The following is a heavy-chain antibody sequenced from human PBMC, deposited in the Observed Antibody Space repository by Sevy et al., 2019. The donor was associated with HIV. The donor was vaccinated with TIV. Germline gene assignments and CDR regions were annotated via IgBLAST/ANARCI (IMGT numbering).Heavy chain of an antibody. D-gene: IGHD5-18*01. Sequence: GGSLRLSCAASIFTFSDYYMTWIRQAPGKGLECVSHISSDGSHIHYADSVKGRFTISRDNAKKSLYLQMNSLTDEDTAVDYCASFRYNSGSYYFDYWGQGTLVTVSS. CDR2: ISSDGSHI. J-gene: IGHJ4*02. V-gene: IGHV3-11*01. CDR3: ASFRYNSGSYYFDY. CDR1: IFTFSDYY.